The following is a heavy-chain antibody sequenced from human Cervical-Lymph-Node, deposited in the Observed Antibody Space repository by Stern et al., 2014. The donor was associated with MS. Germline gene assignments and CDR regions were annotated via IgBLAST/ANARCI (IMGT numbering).Heavy chain of an antibody. V-gene: IGHV3-30*03. J-gene: IGHJ4*02. CDR2: ISYDGKHK. CDR3: ARGYEDTSMLFDH. CDR1: GFTFSSYG. Sequence: VQLVESGGAVVQPGRSLRLSCAASGFTFSSYGMHWVRQAPGKGLAWVTVISYDGKHKYYAASVKGRFTISRDNSKNTLHLQMNSVTPDDTAIYYCARGYEDTSMLFDHWGQGTLVTVSS. D-gene: IGHD5-12*01.